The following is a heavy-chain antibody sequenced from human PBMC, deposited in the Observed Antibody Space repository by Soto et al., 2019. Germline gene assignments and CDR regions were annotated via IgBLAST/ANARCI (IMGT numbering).Heavy chain of an antibody. CDR3: AKEVVLRYFDWSTPCGTDV. V-gene: IGHV3-30*18. CDR2: ISYDGSNK. Sequence: PWGSLRLSCAASGFPFSSYGMHWVRQSPGKGLEWVAVISYDGSNKYYADSVKGRFTISRDNSKNTLYLQMNSLRAEDTAVYYCAKEVVLRYFDWSTPCGTDVWWQVTPITVSS. D-gene: IGHD3-9*01. J-gene: IGHJ6*01. CDR1: GFPFSSYG.